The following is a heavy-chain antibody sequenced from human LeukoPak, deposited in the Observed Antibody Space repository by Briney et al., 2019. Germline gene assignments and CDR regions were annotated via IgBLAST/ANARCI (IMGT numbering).Heavy chain of an antibody. J-gene: IGHJ4*02. CDR1: GFTLSNYA. Sequence: RGGSLRHSCAASGFTLSNYAMSWVRQAPGKGLEWVSAITGSGGNTYYADSVRGRFTISRDNSKNTEFLQINSLSAEGTAVYYCAKWGDYDVLTGYYVSDYWGQGTLVTVSS. D-gene: IGHD3-9*01. V-gene: IGHV3-23*01. CDR3: AKWGDYDVLTGYYVSDY. CDR2: ITGSGGNT.